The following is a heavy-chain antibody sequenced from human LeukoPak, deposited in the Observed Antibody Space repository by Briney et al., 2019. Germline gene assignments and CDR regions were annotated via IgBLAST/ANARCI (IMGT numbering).Heavy chain of an antibody. CDR3: ARGDSSWDYFDY. Sequence: PGGSLRLSCAASGFTFSNYAMHWVRQAPGKGLEWVAVISYDGGNKYYADSVKGRFTISRDNSKNTLYLQMNSLRTEDTAVYYCARGDSSWDYFDYWGQGTLVTVSS. D-gene: IGHD6-13*01. CDR1: GFTFSNYA. V-gene: IGHV3-30-3*01. CDR2: ISYDGGNK. J-gene: IGHJ4*02.